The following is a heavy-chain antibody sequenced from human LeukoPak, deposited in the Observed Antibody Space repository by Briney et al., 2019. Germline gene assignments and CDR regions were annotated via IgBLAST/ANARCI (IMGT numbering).Heavy chain of an antibody. D-gene: IGHD5-18*01. CDR3: ARDLHGGYSSDY. CDR1: GYPFNNFG. V-gene: IGHV3-30*02. Sequence: GGSLRLSCAASGYPFNNFGMHWVRQAPGKGLEWVAFIGYEGIHKYYADSVKGRFTISKDNSKTTLYLQMNSLRPDDTAVYYCARDLHGGYSSDYWGQGTLVTVSS. J-gene: IGHJ4*02. CDR2: IGYEGIHK.